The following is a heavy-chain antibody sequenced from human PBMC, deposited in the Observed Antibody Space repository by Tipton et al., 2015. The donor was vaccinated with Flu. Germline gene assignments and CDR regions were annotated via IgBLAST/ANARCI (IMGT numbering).Heavy chain of an antibody. V-gene: IGHV1-2*02. CDR2: INPNSGGT. J-gene: IGHJ4*02. Sequence: QLVQSGAEVKKPGASVKVSCKASGYTFTGYYMHWVRQAPGQGLEWMGWINPNSGGTNYAQKFQGRVTMTRDTSISTAYMELSRLRSDDTAVYYCASTQGYCSSTSCPSPFDYWGQRTLVTVSS. CDR1: GYTFTGYY. CDR3: ASTQGYCSSTSCPSPFDY. D-gene: IGHD2-2*01.